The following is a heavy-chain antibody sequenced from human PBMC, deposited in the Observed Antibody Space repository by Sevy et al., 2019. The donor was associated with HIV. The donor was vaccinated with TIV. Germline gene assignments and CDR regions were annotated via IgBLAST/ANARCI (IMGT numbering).Heavy chain of an antibody. Sequence: SLRLSCAASGFTFDDYAMHWVRQAPGKGLEWVSGISWNSGSIGYADSVKGRFTISRDNAKNSLYLQMNSLRAEDTALYYCAKEGDCSGGSCRGFEFRYYYYGMDVWGQGTTVTVSS. V-gene: IGHV3-9*01. J-gene: IGHJ6*02. D-gene: IGHD2-15*01. CDR1: GFTFDDYA. CDR2: ISWNSGSI. CDR3: AKEGDCSGGSCRGFEFRYYYYGMDV.